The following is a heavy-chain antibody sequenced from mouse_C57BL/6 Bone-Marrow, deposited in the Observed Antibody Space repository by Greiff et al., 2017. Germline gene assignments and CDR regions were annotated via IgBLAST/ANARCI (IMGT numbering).Heavy chain of an antibody. Sequence: QVTLKERGPGLLQSSQTLSLTCSFSGFSLSTSGMGVSWIRQPSGMGLEWLAHTYWDDDKRYNPSLNSPLTISKDTSRNQVILKITSVDTADTATDYCSRREGPLCATDYWGQGTSLTVSS. D-gene: IGHD6-1*01. CDR3: SRREGPLCATDY. J-gene: IGHJ4*01. CDR1: GFSLSTSGMG. V-gene: IGHV8-12*01. CDR2: TYWDDDK.